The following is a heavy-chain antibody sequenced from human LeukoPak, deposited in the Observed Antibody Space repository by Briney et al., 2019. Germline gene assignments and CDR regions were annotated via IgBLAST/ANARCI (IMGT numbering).Heavy chain of an antibody. J-gene: IGHJ4*02. V-gene: IGHV3-48*01. CDR2: ISSSSSTI. CDR1: GFTFSSYS. Sequence: GSLRLSCAASGFTFSSYSMNSVRRAPGKGLEWVSYISSSSSTIYYADSVKGRFTISRDNAKNSLYLQMNSLRAEDTAVYYCARDSCSSTSCYTESGIDYWGQGTLVTVSS. D-gene: IGHD2-2*02. CDR3: ARDSCSSTSCYTESGIDY.